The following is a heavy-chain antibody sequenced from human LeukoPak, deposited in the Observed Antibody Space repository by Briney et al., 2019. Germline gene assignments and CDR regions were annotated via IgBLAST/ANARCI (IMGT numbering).Heavy chain of an antibody. CDR3: ARRLGGTSTGFDY. J-gene: IGHJ4*02. D-gene: IGHD2-2*01. CDR2: IDYSGST. CDR1: GGSVSSSIYY. Sequence: SETLSLTCTVSGGSVSSSIYYWSWIRQSPGKGLEWIGYIDYSGSTTYNPSLKSRVTISVDTSKNQFSLKLSSVTAADTAVYYCARRLGGTSTGFDYWGQGTLVTVSS. V-gene: IGHV4-61*01.